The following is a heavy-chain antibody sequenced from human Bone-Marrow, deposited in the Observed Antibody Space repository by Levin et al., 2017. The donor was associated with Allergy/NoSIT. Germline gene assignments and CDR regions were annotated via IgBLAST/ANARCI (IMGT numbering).Heavy chain of an antibody. J-gene: IGHJ6*02. D-gene: IGHD6-19*01. CDR2: IYYSGST. CDR3: ARLRLLPGYYYYGMDV. CDR1: GASITSSSYY. Sequence: SQTLSLTCPVSGASITSSSYYWGWIRQPPGKGLEWIGNIYYSGSTYYNPSLKSRVTMWVDTSKNKFSLKLTSVTAEDTAIYYCARLRLLPGYYYYGMDVWGQGTTVTVSS. V-gene: IGHV4-39*01.